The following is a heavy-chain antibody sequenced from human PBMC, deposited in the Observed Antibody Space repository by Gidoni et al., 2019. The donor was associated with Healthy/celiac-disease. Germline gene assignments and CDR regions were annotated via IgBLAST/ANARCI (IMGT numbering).Heavy chain of an antibody. Sequence: EVQLLESGGGLVQPGGSLRLSCAASGFTFSSYAMSGVRQAPGKGLEWVSAISGSGGSTYYADSVKGRFTISRDNSKNTLYLQMNSLRAEDTAVYYCAKDPDYGDYYYYGMDVWGQGTTVTVSS. D-gene: IGHD4-17*01. CDR3: AKDPDYGDYYYYGMDV. CDR1: GFTFSSYA. V-gene: IGHV3-23*01. J-gene: IGHJ6*02. CDR2: ISGSGGST.